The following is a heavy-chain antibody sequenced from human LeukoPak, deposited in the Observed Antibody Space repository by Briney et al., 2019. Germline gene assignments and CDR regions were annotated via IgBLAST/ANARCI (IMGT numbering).Heavy chain of an antibody. Sequence: ASVKVSCKASGYTFTGYYMHWVRQAPGQGLEWMGWINPNSGGTNYAQKFQGRVTMTRDTSISTAYVELSRLRSDDTAVYYCARDRVDLYGSGSYYNIDFIEDAFDIWGQGTMVTVSS. CDR2: INPNSGGT. CDR3: ARDRVDLYGSGSYYNIDFIEDAFDI. V-gene: IGHV1-2*02. J-gene: IGHJ3*02. D-gene: IGHD3-10*01. CDR1: GYTFTGYY.